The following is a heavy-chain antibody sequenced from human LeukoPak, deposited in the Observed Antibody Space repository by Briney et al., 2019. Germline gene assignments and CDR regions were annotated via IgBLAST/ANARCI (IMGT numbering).Heavy chain of an antibody. D-gene: IGHD5-12*01. CDR2: INHSGST. J-gene: IGHJ6*03. V-gene: IGHV4-34*01. CDR1: GGSFSGYY. CDR3: ARGGVAKNYYYYYMDV. Sequence: SETLSLTCAVYGGSFSGYYWSWIRQPPGKGLEWIGEINHSGSTNYNPSLKSRVTISVDTSKNQFSLKLSSVTAADTAVYYCARGGVAKNYYYYYMDVWGKGTTVTVSS.